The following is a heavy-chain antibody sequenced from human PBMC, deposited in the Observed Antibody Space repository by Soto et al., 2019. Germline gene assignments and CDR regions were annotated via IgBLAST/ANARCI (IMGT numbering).Heavy chain of an antibody. D-gene: IGHD6-6*01. V-gene: IGHV4-59*01. CDR3: ARDVGTSSSRDFSIDY. CDR2: IYYSGST. CDR1: GGSIISYY. Sequence: SETLSLTCTVSGGSIISYYWSWIRQPPWKGLEWIGYIYYSGSTNYNPSLKSRVTISVDTSKNQFSLKLSSVTAADTAVYYCARDVGTSSSRDFSIDYWGQGTLVTVS. J-gene: IGHJ4*02.